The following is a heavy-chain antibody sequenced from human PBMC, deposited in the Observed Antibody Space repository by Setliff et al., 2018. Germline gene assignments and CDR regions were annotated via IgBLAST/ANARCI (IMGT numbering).Heavy chain of an antibody. V-gene: IGHV4-59*08. CDR3: ARMSGFQYMDV. CDR1: GGSVRGYY. Sequence: KPSETLSLTCTVSGGSVRGYYWSWIRQPPGKGLEWIGYMYYSGDTNYNPSLKSRVTISLDTSNNQFSLSLSSVTAADTAVYYCARMSGFQYMDVWGKGATVTVSS. CDR2: MYYSGDT. J-gene: IGHJ6*03. D-gene: IGHD3-3*01.